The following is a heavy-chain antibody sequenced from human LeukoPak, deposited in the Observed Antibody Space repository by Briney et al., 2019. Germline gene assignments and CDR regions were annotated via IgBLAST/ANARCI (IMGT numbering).Heavy chain of an antibody. J-gene: IGHJ6*03. CDR1: GFTFSSYW. CDR3: AKGDFYGSGRDYYNYMDV. V-gene: IGHV3-23*01. CDR2: ISGSGGRT. D-gene: IGHD3-10*01. Sequence: GGSLRLSCAASGFTFSSYWMHWVRQAPGKGLEWVSAISGSGGRTYYADSVKGRFTISRDNSKNTLYLQMNSLRAEDTAVYNCAKGDFYGSGRDYYNYMDVWGKGTTVTISS.